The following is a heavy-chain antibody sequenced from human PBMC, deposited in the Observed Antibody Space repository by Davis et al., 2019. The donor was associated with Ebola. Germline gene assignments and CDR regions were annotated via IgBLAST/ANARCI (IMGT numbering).Heavy chain of an antibody. J-gene: IGHJ5*02. V-gene: IGHV1-69*02. D-gene: IGHD1-20*01. CDR3: ARLTGIPFDP. CDR1: GGTFSSYT. CDR2: IIPILGIA. Sequence: SVQVSCKASGGTFSSYTISWVRQPPGQGLEWMGRIIPILGIANYAQKFQGRVTITADKSTSTAYMELSSLRSEDTAVYYCARLTGIPFDPWGQGTLVTVSS.